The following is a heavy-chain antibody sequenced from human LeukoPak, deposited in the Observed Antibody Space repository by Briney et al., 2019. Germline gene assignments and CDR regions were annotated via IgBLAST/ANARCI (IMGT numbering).Heavy chain of an antibody. CDR3: ARWSDEGAFDY. Sequence: GGCLRLSCAASGLTVTSNYMNWVRQAPGKGLEWVSVIYSGGSAFYADSVKGRFTISRDNSQNTLYLQMNSLRAEDTAVYYCARWSDEGAFDYWGQGTLVTVSS. D-gene: IGHD1-26*01. V-gene: IGHV3-53*01. CDR1: GLTVTSNY. J-gene: IGHJ4*02. CDR2: IYSGGSA.